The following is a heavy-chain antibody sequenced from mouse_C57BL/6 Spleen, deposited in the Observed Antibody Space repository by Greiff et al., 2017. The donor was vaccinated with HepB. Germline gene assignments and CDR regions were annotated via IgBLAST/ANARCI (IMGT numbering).Heavy chain of an antibody. CDR2: ISSGSSTI. J-gene: IGHJ3*01. CDR1: GFTFSDYG. V-gene: IGHV5-17*01. D-gene: IGHD4-1*01. Sequence: DVQLVESGGGLVKPGGSLKLSCAASGFTFSDYGMHWVRQAPEKGLEWVAYISSGSSTIYYADTVKGRFTISRDNAKNTLFLQMTSLRSEDTAMYYCARSPWDGAWFAYWGQGTLVTVSA. CDR3: ARSPWDGAWFAY.